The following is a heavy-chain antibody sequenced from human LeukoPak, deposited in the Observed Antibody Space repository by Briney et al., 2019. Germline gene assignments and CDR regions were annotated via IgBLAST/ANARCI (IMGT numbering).Heavy chain of an antibody. CDR3: ASGDFDC. CDR2: IYYSGST. Sequence: SETLSLTCTVSGGSISSSSYYWGWIRQPPGKGLEWIGSIYYSGSTNYNPSLKNRVTILVDTSKNQLSLKLSSVTAADTAVYYCASGDFDCWGQGTLVTVSS. J-gene: IGHJ4*02. V-gene: IGHV4-39*07. CDR1: GGSISSSSYY.